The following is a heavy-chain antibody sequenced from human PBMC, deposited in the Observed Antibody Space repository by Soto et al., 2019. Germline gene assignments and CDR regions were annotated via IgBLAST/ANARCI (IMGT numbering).Heavy chain of an antibody. CDR1: GGTFSSYA. Sequence: QVQLVQSGAEVKKPGSSVKVSCKASGGTFSSYAISWVRQAPGQGLEWMGGIIPIFGTANYAQKFQGRVTITADESTSTACMELRSLRSEDTAGYYCARAATVVTHGAFDIWGQGTMVTVSS. CDR2: IIPIFGTA. J-gene: IGHJ3*02. V-gene: IGHV1-69*12. D-gene: IGHD4-17*01. CDR3: ARAATVVTHGAFDI.